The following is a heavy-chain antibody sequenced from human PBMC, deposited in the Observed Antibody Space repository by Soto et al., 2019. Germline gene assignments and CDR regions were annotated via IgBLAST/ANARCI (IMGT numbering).Heavy chain of an antibody. CDR3: ARDQMVPPLGYYGMDV. V-gene: IGHV4-31*03. J-gene: IGHJ6*02. Sequence: QVQLQESGPGLVKPSQTLSLTCTVSGGSISSGGYYWSWIRQPPGKGLEWIGYIYYSGSTYYNPSHKSRVTISVDTSKNQFSLKMSSVTAADTAVYYCARDQMVPPLGYYGMDVWGQGTTVTVSS. D-gene: IGHD2-8*01. CDR1: GGSISSGGYY. CDR2: IYYSGST.